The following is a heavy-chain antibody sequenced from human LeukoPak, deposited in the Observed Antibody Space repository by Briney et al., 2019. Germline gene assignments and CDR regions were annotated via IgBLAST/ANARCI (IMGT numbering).Heavy chain of an antibody. V-gene: IGHV3-30*03. J-gene: IGHJ4*02. CDR3: ARLTGASDY. CDR1: GFTFSSYG. Sequence: GGSLRLPCAASGFTFSSYGMHWVRQAPGKGLEWVAVISFDGSNTYYADSVKGRFTISRDNSKNTLYLQMNSLIPEDTAVYYCARLTGASDYWGQGTLVTVSS. CDR2: ISFDGSNT. D-gene: IGHD7-27*01.